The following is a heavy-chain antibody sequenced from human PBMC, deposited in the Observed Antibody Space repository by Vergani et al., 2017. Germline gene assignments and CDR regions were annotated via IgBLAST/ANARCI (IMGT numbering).Heavy chain of an antibody. J-gene: IGHJ4*02. D-gene: IGHD2-15*01. CDR1: GDSVISTDYH. V-gene: IGHV4-39*01. CDR2: MDYSGST. Sequence: QVQLQESGPGLVKPSETLSLTCTVSGDSVISTDYHWGWIRQPPGKGLEWIGSMDYSGSTSYNPSLESRISISFETPQNQFSLSLTSVTAADTAVYYCASKRGACRAAYCHSYDFWGPGTLVGVSS. CDR3: ASKRGACRAAYCHSYDF.